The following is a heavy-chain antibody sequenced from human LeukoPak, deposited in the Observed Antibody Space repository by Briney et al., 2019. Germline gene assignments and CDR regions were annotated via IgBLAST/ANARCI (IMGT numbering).Heavy chain of an antibody. V-gene: IGHV1-2*02. CDR3: ARDPSDLGSPHDY. CDR1: GYTFTCYY. CDR2: INPNSGGT. D-gene: IGHD7-27*01. Sequence: ASVKVSCKASGYTFTCYYMHWVRQAPGQGLEWMGWINPNSGGTNYAQKFQGRVTMTRDTSISTAYMELSRLRSDDTAVYYCARDPSDLGSPHDYWGQGTLVTVSS. J-gene: IGHJ4*02.